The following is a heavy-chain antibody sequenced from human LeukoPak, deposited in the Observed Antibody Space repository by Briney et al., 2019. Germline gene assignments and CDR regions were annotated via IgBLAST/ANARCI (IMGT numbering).Heavy chain of an antibody. D-gene: IGHD1-1*01. CDR2: ISFDGTKE. Sequence: GGSLRLSCAASGFTFSNYAMHWVRQAPGKGQEWVAVISFDGTKEYFGKSVKGRFTISRDNSKATLYLHMHRLRIEDTALYYCARFKVGTNTTQKNAFDIWGRGTVVAVSS. CDR1: GFTFSNYA. V-gene: IGHV3-30*01. J-gene: IGHJ3*02. CDR3: ARFKVGTNTTQKNAFDI.